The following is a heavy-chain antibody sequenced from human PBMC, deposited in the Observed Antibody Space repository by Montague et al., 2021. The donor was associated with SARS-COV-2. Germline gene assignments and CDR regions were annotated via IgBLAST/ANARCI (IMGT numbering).Heavy chain of an antibody. CDR1: GGSFSRCFW. Sequence: SETLSLTCTVYGGSFSRCFWWSCLRQSPGGGLVWSGVILRSGASNYNPPLKRRATMSVDMSRHQFSLSLSNATAADTAIYYCVSGGTMTVVDFGYWGQGTLVTVSS. V-gene: IGHV4-4*02. CDR2: ILRSGAS. J-gene: IGHJ4*02. CDR3: VSGGTMTVVDFGY. D-gene: IGHD3-22*01.